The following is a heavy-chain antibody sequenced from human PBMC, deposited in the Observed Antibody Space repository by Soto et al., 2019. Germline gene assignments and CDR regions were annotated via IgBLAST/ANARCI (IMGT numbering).Heavy chain of an antibody. CDR3: ARDTGTGKGFDF. J-gene: IGHJ4*02. CDR2: ISGYNDNP. D-gene: IGHD3-9*01. CDR1: GYTFSNYG. V-gene: IGHV1-18*04. Sequence: QVQLVQSGAELKRPGASVKVSCKASGYTFSNYGFSWVRQAPGQGLEWMGWISGYNDNPHYDQKFQGRVTMSTDTATNTVHMKLRSLRADDTAVYYCARDTGTGKGFDFWGQGALVTVST.